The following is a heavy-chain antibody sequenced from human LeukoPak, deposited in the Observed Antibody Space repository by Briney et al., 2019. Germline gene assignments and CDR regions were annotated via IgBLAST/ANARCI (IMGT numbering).Heavy chain of an antibody. CDR3: ARVRSDRLVVVPAANFDY. D-gene: IGHD2-2*01. V-gene: IGHV1-18*01. Sequence: GASVKVSCKASGYTFTSYGISWVRQAPGQGLEWVGWISAYNGNTNYAQKLQGRVTMTTDTSTSTAYMELRSLRSDDTAVYYCARVRSDRLVVVPAANFDYWGQGTLVTVSS. J-gene: IGHJ4*02. CDR1: GYTFTSYG. CDR2: ISAYNGNT.